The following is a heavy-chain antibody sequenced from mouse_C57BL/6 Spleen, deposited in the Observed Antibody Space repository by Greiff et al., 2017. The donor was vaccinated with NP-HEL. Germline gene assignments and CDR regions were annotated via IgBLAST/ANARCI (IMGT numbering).Heavy chain of an antibody. V-gene: IGHV2-6*03. D-gene: IGHD1-1*01. CDR3: AREDYGSSPWFAY. CDR2: IWSDGST. J-gene: IGHJ3*01. Sequence: VQLQESGPGLVAPSQRLSITCTVSGFSLTSYGVHWVRQPPGKGLEWLVVIWSDGSTTYNSALKSRLSISKDNSKSQVFLKMNSLQTDDTAMYYCAREDYGSSPWFAYWGQGTLVTVSA. CDR1: GFSLTSYG.